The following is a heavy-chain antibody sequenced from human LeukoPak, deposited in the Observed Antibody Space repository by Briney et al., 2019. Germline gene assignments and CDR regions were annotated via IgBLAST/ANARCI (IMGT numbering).Heavy chain of an antibody. V-gene: IGHV3-21*01. CDR2: ISSSSSYI. D-gene: IGHD3-3*01. CDR3: ARDHRYDFWSGYYTY. J-gene: IGHJ4*02. CDR1: GFTFGDYA. Sequence: PGRSLRLSCTASGFTFGDYAMSWVRQAPGKGLEWVSSISSSSSYIYYADSVKGRFTISRDNAKNSLYLQMNSLRAEDTAVYYCARDHRYDFWSGYYTYWGQGTLVTVSS.